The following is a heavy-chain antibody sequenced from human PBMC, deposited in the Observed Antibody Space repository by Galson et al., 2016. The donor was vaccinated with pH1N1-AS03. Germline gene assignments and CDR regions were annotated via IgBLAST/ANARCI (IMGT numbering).Heavy chain of an antibody. V-gene: IGHV4-34*01. CDR2: INHSGST. Sequence: SETLSLTCAVSGGSFSGNYWSWNRQPPGKGLEWIGEINHSGSTNSNPSLQNRVAISVDPSKNQFSLNVTSVAAADTAVYYCARVERRRLNGPMTFDYWGQGTLVTVSS. J-gene: IGHJ4*02. CDR1: GGSFSGNY. CDR3: ARVERRRLNGPMTFDY. D-gene: IGHD3-22*01.